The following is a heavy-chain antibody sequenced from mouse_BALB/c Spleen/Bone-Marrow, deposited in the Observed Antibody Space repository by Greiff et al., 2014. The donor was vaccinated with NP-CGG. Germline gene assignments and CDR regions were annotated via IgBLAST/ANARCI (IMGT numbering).Heavy chain of an antibody. CDR1: GFNIKDTY. CDR3: ARCSLQRQAMDY. CDR2: IYPANVST. D-gene: IGHD1-1*01. V-gene: IGHV14-3*02. J-gene: IGHJ4*01. Sequence: VQLQQSGAELVKPGASVKLSCTASGFNIKDTYMHWVKQRPEQGLEWIGRIYPANVSTKYDQKFKGKATITADNSSSTAYLHLSSLTSEDTAVYSFARCSLQRQAMDYWGQGTSVTVSA.